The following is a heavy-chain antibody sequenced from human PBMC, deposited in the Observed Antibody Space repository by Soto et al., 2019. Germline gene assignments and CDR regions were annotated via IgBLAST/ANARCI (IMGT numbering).Heavy chain of an antibody. CDR1: GGSFSGYY. CDR3: ARGKIPYYYYGMDV. CDR2: INHSGST. D-gene: IGHD2-21*01. Sequence: KASETLSLTCAVYGGSFSGYYWSWIRQPPGKGLEWIGEINHSGSTNYNPSLKSRVTISVDTSKNQFSLKLSSVTAADTAVYYCARGKIPYYYYGMDVWGQGTTVTVSS. J-gene: IGHJ6*02. V-gene: IGHV4-34*01.